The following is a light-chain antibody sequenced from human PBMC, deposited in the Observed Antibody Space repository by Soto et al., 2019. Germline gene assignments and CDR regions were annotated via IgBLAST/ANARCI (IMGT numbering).Light chain of an antibody. CDR3: QQSFTPPLT. CDR2: VAS. J-gene: IGKJ4*01. V-gene: IGKV1-39*01. CDR1: QSINRF. Sequence: DIQMTQSPSSLSASLLDGVTITGLASQSINRFLNWYQQKPGKAPKVLINVASSLQGWVPSRFSGSGSGTDFNLTISSLQPEDFETYYCQQSFTPPLTFGGGTKVDIK.